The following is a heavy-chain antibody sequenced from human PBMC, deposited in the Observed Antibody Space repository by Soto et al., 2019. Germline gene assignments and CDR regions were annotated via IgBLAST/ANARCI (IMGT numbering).Heavy chain of an antibody. Sequence: QVHLAESGGGVVQPGTSLRLSCAASGFPFDRYAMHWVRQAPGKGLEWVAAMWYDGSNTYYGESVKGRFLISRDNSKNTVYLEMNSLRAEDTGVYFCSKGRIAVAAGAFDSWGPGTRVIVSS. J-gene: IGHJ3*01. D-gene: IGHD6-19*01. CDR3: SKGRIAVAAGAFDS. CDR1: GFPFDRYA. CDR2: MWYDGSNT. V-gene: IGHV3-33*03.